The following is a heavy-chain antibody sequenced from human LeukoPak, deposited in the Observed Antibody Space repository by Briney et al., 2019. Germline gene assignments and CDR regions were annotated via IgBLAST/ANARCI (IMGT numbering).Heavy chain of an antibody. CDR3: ATGGGYCSSTSCFDY. D-gene: IGHD2-2*01. J-gene: IGHJ4*02. Sequence: GGSLRLSCAASGFTFSSYSMNWVRQAPGKGLEWVSSISSSSSYIYYAGSVKGRFTISRDKAKNSLYLQMNSLRAEDAAVYYCATGGGYCSSTSCFDYWGQGTLVTVSS. CDR2: ISSSSSYI. V-gene: IGHV3-21*01. CDR1: GFTFSSYS.